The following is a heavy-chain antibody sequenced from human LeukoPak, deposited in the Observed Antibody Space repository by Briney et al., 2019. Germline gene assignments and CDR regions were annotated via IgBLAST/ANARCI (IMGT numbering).Heavy chain of an antibody. J-gene: IGHJ5*02. CDR2: IIPIFGTA. Sequence: SVKVSCKASGGTFSSYAISWVRQAPGQGLEWMGGIIPIFGTANYAQKFQGRVTITTDESTSTAYMELSSLRSEDTAVYYCARGGINWGSSADNWFDPWGQGTLVTVSS. CDR3: ARGGINWGSSADNWFDP. V-gene: IGHV1-69*05. CDR1: GGTFSSYA. D-gene: IGHD7-27*01.